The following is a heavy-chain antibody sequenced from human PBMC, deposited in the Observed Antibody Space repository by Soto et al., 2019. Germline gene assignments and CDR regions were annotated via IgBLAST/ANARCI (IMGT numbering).Heavy chain of an antibody. Sequence: PSQTLSLTCAISGDSVSSNSAAWNWIRQSPSRGLEWLGRTYYRSKWYNDYAVSVKSRITINPDTSKNQFSLQLNSVTPEDTAVYYCAREFAGDSSGYYYAYFDYWGQGTLVTVSS. J-gene: IGHJ4*02. V-gene: IGHV6-1*01. D-gene: IGHD3-22*01. CDR2: TYYRSKWYN. CDR1: GDSVSSNSAA. CDR3: AREFAGDSSGYYYAYFDY.